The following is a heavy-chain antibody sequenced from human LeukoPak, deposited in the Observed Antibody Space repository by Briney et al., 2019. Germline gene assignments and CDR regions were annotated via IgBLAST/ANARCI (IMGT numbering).Heavy chain of an antibody. CDR3: ARVPYQVGGWYGVGFDY. CDR2: INSDGSST. V-gene: IGHV3-74*01. D-gene: IGHD6-19*01. Sequence: PGGSLRLSCAASGFTFSSYWMHWVRQAPGKGLVWVSRINSDGSSTSYADSVKGRFTISRDNAKNTLYLQMNSLRAEDTAVYYCARVPYQVGGWYGVGFDYWGQGTLVTVS. J-gene: IGHJ4*02. CDR1: GFTFSSYW.